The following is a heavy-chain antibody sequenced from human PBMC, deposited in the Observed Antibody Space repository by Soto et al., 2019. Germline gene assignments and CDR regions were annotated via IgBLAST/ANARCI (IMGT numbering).Heavy chain of an antibody. CDR2: INHSGST. CDR3: ARRYYYGSGSSPPQYFDY. V-gene: IGHV4-34*01. D-gene: IGHD3-10*01. J-gene: IGHJ4*02. Sequence: SETLSLTCAVYGGSFSGYYWSWIRQPPGKGLEWIGEINHSGSTNYNPSLKSRVTISVDTSKNQFSLKLSSVTAADTAVYYCARRYYYGSGSSPPQYFDYWGQGTLVTVSS. CDR1: GGSFSGYY.